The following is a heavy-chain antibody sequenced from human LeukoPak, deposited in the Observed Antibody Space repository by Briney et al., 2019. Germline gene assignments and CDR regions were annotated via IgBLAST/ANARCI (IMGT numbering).Heavy chain of an antibody. Sequence: PSETLSLTCTVSGGFFISSSYYWGWIRQPPGKGLEWIGSIYYSDSTYYNPSLKSRVTISVDTSKDQFSLKLRSVTAADTAVYYCARGVHASYIDDSFDYWGQGPLVTVSS. V-gene: IGHV4-39*01. CDR1: GGFFISSSYY. J-gene: IGHJ4*02. CDR3: ARGVHASYIDDSFDY. D-gene: IGHD1-1*01. CDR2: IYYSDST.